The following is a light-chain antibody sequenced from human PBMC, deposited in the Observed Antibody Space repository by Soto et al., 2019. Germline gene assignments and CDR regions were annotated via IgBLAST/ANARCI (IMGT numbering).Light chain of an antibody. V-gene: IGKV1-5*03. CDR3: QQYNDNWT. J-gene: IGKJ1*01. Sequence: DIQMTQSPSTLSASVGDSVTITCRASQSISGWLAWYQQKPGQAPKLLIYKASTLQSGVPSRFSGSGSGTEFNLAISSLQHDDSATYYCQQYNDNWTFGQGTKVEIK. CDR2: KAS. CDR1: QSISGW.